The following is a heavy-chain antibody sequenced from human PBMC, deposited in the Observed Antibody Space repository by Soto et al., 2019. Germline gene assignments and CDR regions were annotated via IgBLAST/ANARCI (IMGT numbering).Heavy chain of an antibody. V-gene: IGHV1-8*01. J-gene: IGHJ5*02. CDR2: MNPNSGNT. CDR1: GYTFTSYD. Sequence: QVQLVQSGAEVKKPGASVKVSCKASGYTFTSYDINWVRQATGQGLEWMGWMNPNSGNTGYAQKFQGRVTMTRNTSISTAYMELSSLRSEDMAVYYCARGLFTRGVNWFDPWGQGTLVTVSS. CDR3: ARGLFTRGVNWFDP. D-gene: IGHD3-10*01.